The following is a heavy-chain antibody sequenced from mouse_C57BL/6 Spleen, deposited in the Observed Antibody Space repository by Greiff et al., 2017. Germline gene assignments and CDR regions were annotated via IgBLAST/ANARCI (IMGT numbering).Heavy chain of an antibody. Sequence: QVQLQQSGAELVKPGASVKISCKASGYAFSSYWMNWVKQRPGKGLEWIGQLYPGDGDTNYNGKFKGKATLTADKSSSTAYMQLSSLTSEDSAVYFCARWNYGSSYDYWGQGTTLTVSS. D-gene: IGHD1-1*01. CDR1: GYAFSSYW. J-gene: IGHJ2*01. CDR2: LYPGDGDT. CDR3: ARWNYGSSYDY. V-gene: IGHV1-80*01.